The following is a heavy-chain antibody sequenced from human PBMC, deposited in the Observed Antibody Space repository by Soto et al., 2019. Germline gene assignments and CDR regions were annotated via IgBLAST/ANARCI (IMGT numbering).Heavy chain of an antibody. D-gene: IGHD2-8*02. CDR3: ACWGHIVPVAPSDFDR. J-gene: IGHJ4*02. CDR2: ISPDGSDV. V-gene: IGHV3-74*01. Sequence: GGPLRLYCSASGFPFTNYWMNWVRQTPGKGLMWVSRISPDGSDVGYADSVEGRFTVSRDNAKNTLYLQMHSLRAEDTAMYYCACWGHIVPVAPSDFDRWGQGTLVTVYS. CDR1: GFPFTNYW.